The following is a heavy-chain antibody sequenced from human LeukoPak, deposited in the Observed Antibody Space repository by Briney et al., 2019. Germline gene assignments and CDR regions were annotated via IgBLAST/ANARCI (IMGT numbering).Heavy chain of an antibody. CDR1: GYTFTSYG. CDR2: ISAYNGNT. J-gene: IGHJ4*02. CDR3: ARVYYDILTGYYADY. V-gene: IGHV1-18*01. Sequence: ASVKVSCKASGYTFTSYGISWVRQASGQGLEWMGWISAYNGNTNYAQKLQGRVTMTTDTSTSTAYMELRSLRSDDTAVYYCARVYYDILTGYYADYWGQGTLVTVSS. D-gene: IGHD3-9*01.